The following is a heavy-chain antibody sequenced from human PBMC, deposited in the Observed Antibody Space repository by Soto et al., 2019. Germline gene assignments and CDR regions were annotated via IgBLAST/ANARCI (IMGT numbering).Heavy chain of an antibody. J-gene: IGHJ4*02. D-gene: IGHD1-26*01. CDR2: ISGSGGST. Sequence: PGGSLRLSCAGSGFTFSNYAMSWVRQAPGKGLAWVSAISGSGGSTYYADSVKGRFTISRDNSKNTLYLQMNSLRAEDTALYYCAKVPVGATSRFDYWGQGTLVTVSS. V-gene: IGHV3-23*01. CDR1: GFTFSNYA. CDR3: AKVPVGATSRFDY.